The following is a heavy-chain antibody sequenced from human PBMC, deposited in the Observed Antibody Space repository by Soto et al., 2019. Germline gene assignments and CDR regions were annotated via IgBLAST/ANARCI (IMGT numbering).Heavy chain of an antibody. J-gene: IGHJ4*02. CDR1: GYTFTSYG. CDR2: ISAYNGNT. CDR3: ARDEREWLRVSGFDY. V-gene: IGHV1-18*01. D-gene: IGHD5-12*01. Sequence: ASVKVSCKASGYTFTSYGISWVRQAPGQGLEWMGWISAYNGNTNYAQKLQGRVTMTTDTSTSTAYMELRSLRSDDTDVYYCARDEREWLRVSGFDYWGQGTLVTVSS.